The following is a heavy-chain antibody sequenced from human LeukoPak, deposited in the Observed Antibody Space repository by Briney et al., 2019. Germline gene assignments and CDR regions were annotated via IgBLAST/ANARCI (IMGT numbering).Heavy chain of an antibody. D-gene: IGHD1-1*01. J-gene: IGHJ4*02. V-gene: IGHV4-34*01. Sequence: SETLSLTCAVYGGSFSGYYWSWIRQPPGKGLEWIGEINHSGSTNYNPSLKSRVTISVDTSKNQFSLKLSSVTAADTAVYYCASTSNWNDEYNFDYWGQGTLVTVSS. CDR3: ASTSNWNDEYNFDY. CDR1: GGSFSGYY. CDR2: INHSGST.